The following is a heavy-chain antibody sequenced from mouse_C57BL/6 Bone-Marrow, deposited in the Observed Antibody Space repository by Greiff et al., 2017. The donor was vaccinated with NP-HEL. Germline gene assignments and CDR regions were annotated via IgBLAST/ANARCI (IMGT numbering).Heavy chain of an antibody. V-gene: IGHV1-76*01. CDR1: GYTFTDYY. J-gene: IGHJ2*01. CDR3: ARDGFFDY. Sequence: QVQLQRSGAELVRPGASVKLSCKASGYTFTDYYINWVKQRPGQGLEWIARIYPGSGNTYYNEKFKGKATLTAEKSSSTAYMQLSSLTSEDSAVYFCARDGFFDYWGQGTTLTVSS. CDR2: IYPGSGNT. D-gene: IGHD2-3*01.